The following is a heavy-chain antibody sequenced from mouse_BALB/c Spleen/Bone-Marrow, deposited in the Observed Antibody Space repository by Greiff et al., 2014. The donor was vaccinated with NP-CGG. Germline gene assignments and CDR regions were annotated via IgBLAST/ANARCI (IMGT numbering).Heavy chain of an antibody. Sequence: VQLKESGGGLVQPGGSRKLSCAASGFTFSSFGMHWVRQAPEKGLEWVAYISSGSSTVFYANTVKGRFTVSRDNPKNTLFLQMSSLRSEDTARYYCARSRRNFEDFDYWGQGTTLTVSS. CDR2: ISSGSSTV. CDR3: ARSRRNFEDFDY. D-gene: IGHD2-1*01. J-gene: IGHJ2*01. CDR1: GFTFSSFG. V-gene: IGHV5-17*02.